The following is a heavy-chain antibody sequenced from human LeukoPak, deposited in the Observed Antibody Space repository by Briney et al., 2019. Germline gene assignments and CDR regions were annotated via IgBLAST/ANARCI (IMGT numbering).Heavy chain of an antibody. CDR1: GASISSYY. CDR2: IYYSGST. Sequence: SETLSLTCTVSGASISSYYWSWIRQPPGKGLEWIGYIYYSGSTRYNPSLKSRVTISVDTPKNQFSLKLSSVTAADTAVYYCARVGILRFPSNWFDPWGQGTLVTVSS. D-gene: IGHD3-3*01. CDR3: ARVGILRFPSNWFDP. V-gene: IGHV4-59*01. J-gene: IGHJ5*02.